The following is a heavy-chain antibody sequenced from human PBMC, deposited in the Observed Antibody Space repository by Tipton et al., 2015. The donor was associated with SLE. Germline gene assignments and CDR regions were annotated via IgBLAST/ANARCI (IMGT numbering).Heavy chain of an antibody. Sequence: TLSLTCTVSSGSINDHYWSWIRQPPGKGLEWVGHVYYSGSIKYNPSLKSRVTISVDRSNNQFSLKLTSVTAADTAVYYCARGQERGSIVTPYLDYWGHGILVTVSS. CDR2: VYYSGSI. D-gene: IGHD1-26*01. V-gene: IGHV4-59*11. CDR1: SGSINDHY. J-gene: IGHJ4*01. CDR3: ARGQERGSIVTPYLDY.